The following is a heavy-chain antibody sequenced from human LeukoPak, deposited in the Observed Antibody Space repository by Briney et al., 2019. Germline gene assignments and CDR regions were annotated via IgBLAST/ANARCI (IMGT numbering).Heavy chain of an antibody. J-gene: IGHJ4*02. D-gene: IGHD3-22*01. V-gene: IGHV1-18*01. Sequence: GASVKVSCKASGYTFTSNVITWVRQAPGQGLEWMGWINVYNGNTNYAQKFQGRVTITADKSTSTAYMELSSLRSEDTAVYYCARDLTNYYDSSGYYYPFDYWGQGTLVTVSS. CDR1: GYTFTSNV. CDR3: ARDLTNYYDSSGYYYPFDY. CDR2: INVYNGNT.